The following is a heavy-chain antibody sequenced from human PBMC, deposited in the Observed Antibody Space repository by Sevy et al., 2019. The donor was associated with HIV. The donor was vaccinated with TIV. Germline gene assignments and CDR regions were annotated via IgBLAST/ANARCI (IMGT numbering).Heavy chain of an antibody. CDR2: ISGSGGST. Sequence: GGSLRLSCAASGFTFSSYAMSWVRQAPGKGLEWVSAISGSGGSTYYAGSVKGRFTIARDNSKNTLYLQMNSLRAEDTAVYYCAKGGDSSSWKRYYYYMDVWGKGTTVTVSS. CDR3: AKGGDSSSWKRYYYYMDV. V-gene: IGHV3-23*01. CDR1: GFTFSSYA. D-gene: IGHD6-13*01. J-gene: IGHJ6*03.